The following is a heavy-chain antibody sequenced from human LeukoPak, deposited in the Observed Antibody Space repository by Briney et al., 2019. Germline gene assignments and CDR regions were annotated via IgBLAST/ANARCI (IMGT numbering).Heavy chain of an antibody. CDR2: ISHDGSKK. V-gene: IGHV3-30*18. CDR3: AKHHRPVAGRGIYYFDY. J-gene: IGHJ4*02. D-gene: IGHD6-19*01. Sequence: GGSLRLSCAASGFTFSSYGMHWVRQAPGKGLEWVAVISHDGSKKYYADSVKGRFTISKDNSKNTLYLQMNSLRAEDTAIYYCAKHHRPVAGRGIYYFDYWGQGTLVTVSS. CDR1: GFTFSSYG.